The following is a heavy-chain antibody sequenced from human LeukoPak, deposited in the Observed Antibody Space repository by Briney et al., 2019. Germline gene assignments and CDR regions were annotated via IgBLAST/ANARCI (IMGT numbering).Heavy chain of an antibody. CDR1: GYTLTGYY. Sequence: GASVKVSCKASGYTLTGYYMHWVRQAPGQGLEWMGWINPNSGGTNYAQKFQGRVTMTRDTSISTAYMELSRLRSDDTAVYYCARPRGYYDSSGYQFDYWGQGTLVTVSS. D-gene: IGHD3-22*01. CDR3: ARPRGYYDSSGYQFDY. CDR2: INPNSGGT. J-gene: IGHJ4*02. V-gene: IGHV1-2*02.